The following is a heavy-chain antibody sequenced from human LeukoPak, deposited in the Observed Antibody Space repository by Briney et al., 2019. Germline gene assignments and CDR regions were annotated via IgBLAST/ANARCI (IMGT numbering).Heavy chain of an antibody. D-gene: IGHD3-3*01. J-gene: IGHJ4*02. CDR1: GFTFSSYA. CDR2: ISGSGGST. V-gene: IGHV3-23*01. CDR3: AKVVDFWSGYTEARDYYFDY. Sequence: GGSLRLSCAASGFTFSSYAMSWVRQAPGEGLEWVSAISGSGGSTYYADSVKGRFTISRDNSKNTLYLQMNSLRAEDTAVYYCAKVVDFWSGYTEARDYYFDYWGQGTLVTVSS.